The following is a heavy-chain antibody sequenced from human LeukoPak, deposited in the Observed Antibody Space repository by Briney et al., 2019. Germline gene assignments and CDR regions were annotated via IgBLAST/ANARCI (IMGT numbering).Heavy chain of an antibody. Sequence: GGSLRLSCAASGFTFSDYYMTWIRQAPGKGLEWVSYISSSSNNIHYANSVRGRFTISRDNAKNSVYLQMNSLRGEDTAVYYCAKDPGKFWSGHDYWGQGTLVTVSS. J-gene: IGHJ4*02. CDR1: GFTFSDYY. V-gene: IGHV3-11*04. D-gene: IGHD3-3*01. CDR2: ISSSSNNI. CDR3: AKDPGKFWSGHDY.